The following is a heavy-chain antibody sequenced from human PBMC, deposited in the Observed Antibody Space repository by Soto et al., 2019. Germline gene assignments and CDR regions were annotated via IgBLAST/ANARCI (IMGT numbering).Heavy chain of an antibody. CDR2: ISITPNYI. J-gene: IGHJ4*02. V-gene: IGHV3-21*06. CDR1: GFTFTRDS. D-gene: IGHD2-21*01. Sequence: GGSLRLSCAASGFTFTRDSLNWIRQPPAKGLEWVSSISITPNYIYYGDTMTGRFTISRDNAKNSLYLELNRLRAADTAVYSCARETEDLTSNFDYWRQGTLVTVSS. CDR3: ARETEDLTSNFDY.